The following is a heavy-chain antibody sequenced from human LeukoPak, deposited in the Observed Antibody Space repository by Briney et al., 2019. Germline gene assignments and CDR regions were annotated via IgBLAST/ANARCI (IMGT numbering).Heavy chain of an antibody. J-gene: IGHJ4*02. CDR1: GLTFSDYW. CDR3: ARHLTFFDY. Sequence: PGGSLRLCCVVSGLTFSDYWMSWVRQAPGKGLEWVGNMKQDGSETYYGDSVKGRFTISRDNAKKSLYLQMNNLRAEDTAVYYCARHLTFFDYWGQGALVSVSS. D-gene: IGHD4/OR15-4a*01. CDR2: MKQDGSET. V-gene: IGHV3-7*01.